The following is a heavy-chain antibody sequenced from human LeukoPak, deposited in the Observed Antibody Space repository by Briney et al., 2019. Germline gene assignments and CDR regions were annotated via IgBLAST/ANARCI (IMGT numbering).Heavy chain of an antibody. CDR3: ARLRGYSYGYGDY. V-gene: IGHV3-48*04. CDR1: GFTFSSYS. Sequence: GGSLRLSCAASGFTFSSYSMNWVRQAPGRGLEWVSYISSSGNTIDYADSVKGRFTISRDNAKNSLYLRMVSLRGEDTAVYYCARLRGYSYGYGDYWGQGTLVTVSS. CDR2: ISSSGNTI. D-gene: IGHD5-18*01. J-gene: IGHJ4*02.